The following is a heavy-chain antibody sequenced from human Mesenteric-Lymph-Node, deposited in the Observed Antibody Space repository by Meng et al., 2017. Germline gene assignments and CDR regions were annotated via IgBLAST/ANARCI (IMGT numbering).Heavy chain of an antibody. J-gene: IGHJ4*02. CDR2: ISSSGSTI. V-gene: IGHV3-11*01. CDR3: ARATSGYDWGYYFDY. D-gene: IGHD5-12*01. Sequence: LSLTCAASGFTFSDYYMSWIRQAPGKGLEWVSYISSSGSTIYYADSVKGRFTISRDNAKNSLYLQMNSLRAEDTAVYYCARATSGYDWGYYFDYWGQGTLVTVSS. CDR1: GFTFSDYY.